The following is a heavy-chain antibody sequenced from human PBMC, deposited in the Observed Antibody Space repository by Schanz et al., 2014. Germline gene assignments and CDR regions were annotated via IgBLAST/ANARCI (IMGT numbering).Heavy chain of an antibody. CDR1: GFTFSSYA. CDR3: AKEGGYDHGDYDDY. CDR2: ISGSGEKT. V-gene: IGHV3-23*04. D-gene: IGHD4-17*01. Sequence: EVQLVESGGGLVQPGGSLRLSCAASGFTFSSYAMSWVRQAPGKGLEWVSAISGSGEKTYYTDSVKGRFTIPRDSTEXPLYLQMNSLRAEDTAVYYCAKEGGYDHGDYDDYWGQGTLVTVSS. J-gene: IGHJ4*02.